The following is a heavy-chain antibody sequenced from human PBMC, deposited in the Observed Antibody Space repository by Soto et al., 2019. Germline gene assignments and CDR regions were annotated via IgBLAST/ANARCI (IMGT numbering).Heavy chain of an antibody. CDR3: AKDPGGATTRYYFDY. J-gene: IGHJ4*02. V-gene: IGHV3-23*01. Sequence: GGSLRLSCAASGFTFSSYAMSWVRQAPGKGLEWVSAISGSGGSTYYADSVKGRFTISRDNSKNTLYLQMNSLRAEDTAVYYCAKDPGGATTRYYFDYGGQGTLVTVSS. CDR2: ISGSGGST. D-gene: IGHD1-26*01. CDR1: GFTFSSYA.